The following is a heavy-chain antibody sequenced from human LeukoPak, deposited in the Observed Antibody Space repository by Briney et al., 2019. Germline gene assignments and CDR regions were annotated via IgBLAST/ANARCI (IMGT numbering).Heavy chain of an antibody. CDR3: ARGVYSIDY. CDR2: IKQDGNEK. V-gene: IGHV3-7*01. Sequence: GGSLRLSCAASGFTFSSYWMSWVRQAPGKGLEWVANIKQDGNEKYHVDSVKGRFTISRDNAKRSLYLQMNSLRAEDTAVYYCARGVYSIDYWGQGTLVTVSS. CDR1: GFTFSSYW. J-gene: IGHJ4*02. D-gene: IGHD6-13*01.